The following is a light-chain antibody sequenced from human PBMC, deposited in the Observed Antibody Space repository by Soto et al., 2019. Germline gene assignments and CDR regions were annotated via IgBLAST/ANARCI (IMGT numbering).Light chain of an antibody. Sequence: DIQMTQSPSSLSASVGDRVTITCRARQSITTYLNWYRQKPGKAPKLLIYAASSLQSGVPSRFSGSGSETEFTLSISSLEPEDFGTYFCQQIYSAPLTFGGGTKVEIK. J-gene: IGKJ4*02. V-gene: IGKV1-39*01. CDR2: AAS. CDR3: QQIYSAPLT. CDR1: QSITTY.